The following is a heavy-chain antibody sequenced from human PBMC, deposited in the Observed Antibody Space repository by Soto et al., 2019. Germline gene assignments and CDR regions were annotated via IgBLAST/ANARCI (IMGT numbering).Heavy chain of an antibody. CDR3: ARVASVAGMNY. CDR2: ISYDGSNK. D-gene: IGHD6-19*01. CDR1: GFTFSSYA. Sequence: QVQLVESGGGVVQPGRSLRLSCADSGFTFSSYAMHWVRQAPAKGLEWVAVISYDGSNKYYADSVKGRFTISRDNSKNTLYLKMNSLRAEDTAVYYCARVASVAGMNYWGQGTLVTLSA. J-gene: IGHJ4*02. V-gene: IGHV3-30-3*01.